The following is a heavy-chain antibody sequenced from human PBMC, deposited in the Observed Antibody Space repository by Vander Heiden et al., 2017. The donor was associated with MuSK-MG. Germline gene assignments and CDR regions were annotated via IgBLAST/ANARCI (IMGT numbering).Heavy chain of an antibody. CDR1: GYTFTSYA. Sequence: QVQLVQVGAELKKPGASVKASCKAAGYTFTSYAMNWVRQARGQGLEWMGWINTNTGNPTYAQGFTGRFVFSLDTSVSTAYLQISSLQAEDTAVYYCAREGPFSSPTFDYWGQGTLVTVSS. J-gene: IGHJ4*02. D-gene: IGHD6-6*01. CDR3: AREGPFSSPTFDY. V-gene: IGHV7-4-1*02. CDR2: INTNTGNP.